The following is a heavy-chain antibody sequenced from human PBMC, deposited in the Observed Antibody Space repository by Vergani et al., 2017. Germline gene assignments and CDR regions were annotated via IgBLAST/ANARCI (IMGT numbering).Heavy chain of an antibody. CDR3: ARTRSPIAMIRQFEQ. V-gene: IGHV3-21*01. D-gene: IGHD5-18*01. J-gene: IGHJ4*02. CDR1: GFDFTNSA. Sequence: EVQLVESGGGVVKPGGSLTISCATSGFDFTNSAMSWIRQAPGRGLQWVSSITRGSKSIYYADSVKGRFTITRDDVNKSLLLRMNNLKVDDTAIYYCARTRSPIAMIRQFEQWGQGTLVTVSS. CDR2: ITRGSKSI.